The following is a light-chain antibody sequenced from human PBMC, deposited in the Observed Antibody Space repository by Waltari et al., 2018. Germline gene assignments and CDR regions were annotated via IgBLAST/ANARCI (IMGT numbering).Light chain of an antibody. Sequence: DIVMTQSPDSLAVSLGERAPINCKSSQSVLYSSNKKNYLAWYQQKPGQSPKLLIYWASTRESGVPDRFSGSGSETDFTLTISNLQAEDVAVYYCQQYYSTLSWTFGQG. CDR2: WAS. J-gene: IGKJ1*01. CDR3: QQYYSTLSWT. CDR1: QSVLYSSNKKNY. V-gene: IGKV4-1*01.